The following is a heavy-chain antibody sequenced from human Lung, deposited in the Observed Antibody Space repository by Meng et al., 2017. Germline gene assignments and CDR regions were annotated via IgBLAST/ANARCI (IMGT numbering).Heavy chain of an antibody. Sequence: QVQLKQRGPGLLMPSETLALTCVVSGGSFSDCSWGWSLHPPGKGLEWIGEINNSGSTKYNPSLESRATISVDTSRNTLSLKLSSVTAADSAVYYCARGPTTMAHDFDYWGQGTLVTVSS. CDR1: GGSFSDCS. CDR2: INNSGST. J-gene: IGHJ4*02. D-gene: IGHD4-11*01. CDR3: ARGPTTMAHDFDY. V-gene: IGHV4-34*01.